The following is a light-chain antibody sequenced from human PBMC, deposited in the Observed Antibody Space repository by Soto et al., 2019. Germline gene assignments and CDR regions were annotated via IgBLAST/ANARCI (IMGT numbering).Light chain of an antibody. V-gene: IGKV3-11*01. CDR1: KSVSSS. J-gene: IGKJ4*01. Sequence: EIVLIQSPATLSLSPGERATLSCRASKSVSSSLAWYQQNPGQAPRLLIFDASNRATGIPVRFSGSGSGTDFTLTISSLEPEDFTVYYCHQHSNWPLTFGGGTRVEIK. CDR2: DAS. CDR3: HQHSNWPLT.